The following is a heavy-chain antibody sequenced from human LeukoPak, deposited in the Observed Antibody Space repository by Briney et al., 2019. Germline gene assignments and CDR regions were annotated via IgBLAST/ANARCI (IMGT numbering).Heavy chain of an antibody. CDR1: GFTFSDYY. CDR2: ISSGSIYT. J-gene: IGHJ4*02. Sequence: GGSLRLSCAASGFTFSDYYMNWIRQAPGKGLEWVSYISSGSIYTTYADSVKGRFTISRDNAKNSLYLQMDSLRAEDTAVYYCASSGYTYGFDYWGQGTLVSVSS. V-gene: IGHV3-11*03. CDR3: ASSGYTYGFDY. D-gene: IGHD5-18*01.